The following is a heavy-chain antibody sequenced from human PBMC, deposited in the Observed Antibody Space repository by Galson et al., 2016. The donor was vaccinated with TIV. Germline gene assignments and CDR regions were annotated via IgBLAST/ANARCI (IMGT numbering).Heavy chain of an antibody. V-gene: IGHV4-39*02. Sequence: ETLSLTCTVSGDSVSSPNYYWGWIRQPPGKGLEWIGYIYYTGSAYYNPSLKSRVIILVDTSHNHFTLRLRSVTAADTAVYYCARPSRYNWNGNIDHWGQGALVTVSS. D-gene: IGHD1-20*01. CDR1: GDSVSSPNYY. CDR3: ARPSRYNWNGNIDH. J-gene: IGHJ4*02. CDR2: IYYTGSA.